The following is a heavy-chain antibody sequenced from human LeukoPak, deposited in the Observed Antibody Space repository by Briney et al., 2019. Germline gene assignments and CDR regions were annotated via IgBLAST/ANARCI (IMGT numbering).Heavy chain of an antibody. CDR3: ARVLQLGTYWYFDL. D-gene: IGHD7-27*01. Sequence: SETLSLTCTVSGASISSWYWSWIRQPPGKGLEWIGYIYYSGSTNYNPSLKSRVTISVDTSKNQFSLKLSSVTAADTAVYYCARVLQLGTYWYFDLWGRGTLVTVSS. CDR1: GASISSWY. CDR2: IYYSGST. V-gene: IGHV4-59*01. J-gene: IGHJ2*01.